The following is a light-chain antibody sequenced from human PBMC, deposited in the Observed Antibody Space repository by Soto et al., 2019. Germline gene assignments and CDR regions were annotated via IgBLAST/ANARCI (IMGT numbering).Light chain of an antibody. J-gene: IGKJ1*01. CDR2: KAS. Sequence: DIQMTQSPSTLSASAGGTVIITCRASQSISSWLAWYQHRPGMAPKLLIYKASTLQSGVPSRFSGTGYGTEFTLTISRLQPDDSATYYCQQYDVLSTFGQGTKVDIK. CDR1: QSISSW. CDR3: QQYDVLST. V-gene: IGKV1-5*03.